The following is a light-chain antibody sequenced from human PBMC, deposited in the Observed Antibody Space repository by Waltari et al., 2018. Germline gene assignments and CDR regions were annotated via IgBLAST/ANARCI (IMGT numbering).Light chain of an antibody. CDR3: SSYTSSSTLGV. J-gene: IGLJ1*01. Sequence: QAALTQPASVSGSPGQSITISCPGTSSDVCGYNFVSWYHQHPGKAPKLMIYDVSNRPSGVSNRFSGSKSGNTASLTISGLQAEHEADYYCSSYTSSSTLGVFGTGTKVTVL. CDR1: SSDVCGYNF. CDR2: DVS. V-gene: IGLV2-14*03.